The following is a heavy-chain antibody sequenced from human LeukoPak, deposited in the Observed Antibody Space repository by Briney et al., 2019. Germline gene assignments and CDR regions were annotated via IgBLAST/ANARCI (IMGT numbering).Heavy chain of an antibody. CDR1: GYTFTDSY. CDR2: INPNSGDT. CDR3: TGDINWNYGY. J-gene: IGHJ4*02. D-gene: IGHD1-7*01. V-gene: IGHV1-2*02. Sequence: GASVKVSCKASGYTFTDSYMDWVRQAPGQGLEWMGWINPNSGDTNYAQKFQGRVTMTRDTSISTAYMELSRLTSDDTAVYYCTGDINWNYGYWGQGTLATVSS.